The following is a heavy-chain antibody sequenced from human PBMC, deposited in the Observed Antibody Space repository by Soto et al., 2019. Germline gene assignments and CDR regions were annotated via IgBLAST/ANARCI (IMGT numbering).Heavy chain of an antibody. CDR2: LYWDDDE. J-gene: IGHJ4*02. CDR3: AHRPRGYSYHFDY. CDR1: GFSLNTRGVG. D-gene: IGHD5-18*01. V-gene: IGHV2-5*02. Sequence: QITLKESGPTLVKPTQTLTLTCTFSGFSLNTRGVGVAWIRQPPGKALEWLALLYWDDDEGYSPSLRSRLTNNQDHPQNPVVLTMTNMDPVDTATYYCAHRPRGYSYHFDYWGQGTLVTVSS.